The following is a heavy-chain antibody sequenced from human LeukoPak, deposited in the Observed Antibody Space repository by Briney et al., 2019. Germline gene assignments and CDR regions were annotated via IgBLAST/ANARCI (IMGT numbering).Heavy chain of an antibody. CDR1: GGTFSSYA. J-gene: IGHJ6*03. CDR2: ILPVLGTA. Sequence: SVKVSCKASGGTFSSYAIIWVRQAPGQGLEWMGGILPVLGTANYAQRFQGRVTITTDESTSTAYMELSSLRSEDTAAYFCARARGRAMREGRATPGFYYYMDVWGKGTTVTVSS. CDR3: ARARGRAMREGRATPGFYYYMDV. V-gene: IGHV1-69*05. D-gene: IGHD2-2*01.